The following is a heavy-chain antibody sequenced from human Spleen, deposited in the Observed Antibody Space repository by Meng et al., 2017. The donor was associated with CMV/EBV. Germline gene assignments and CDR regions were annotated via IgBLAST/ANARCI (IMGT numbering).Heavy chain of an antibody. CDR2: ISARDGET. D-gene: IGHD3-16*01. Sequence: QVQLLQYGTEVKKPGASVKVSCKASGYTFSNYGISWLRQAPGQGLEWMGWISARDGETNFPQKFQGRVTLTTDTSTSTAYMELRNLRFDDTAVYFCARDWEGRGRYVITDYWGQGTLVTVSS. V-gene: IGHV1-18*01. J-gene: IGHJ4*02. CDR1: GYTFSNYG. CDR3: ARDWEGRGRYVITDY.